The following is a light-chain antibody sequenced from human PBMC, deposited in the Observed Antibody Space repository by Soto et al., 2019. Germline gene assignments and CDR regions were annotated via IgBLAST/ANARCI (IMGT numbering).Light chain of an antibody. CDR3: QQYHSYPYI. J-gene: IGKJ2*01. V-gene: IGKV1-5*03. Sequence: DIQMTQSPSTLSASVGDRVTITCRASQSINNYLAWYQQVSGKAPRLLMYRASDSESGVPSRFSGSGSGTEFTLIISRLQPDDFATYYCQQYHSYPYIFGQGTKVDIK. CDR2: RAS. CDR1: QSINNY.